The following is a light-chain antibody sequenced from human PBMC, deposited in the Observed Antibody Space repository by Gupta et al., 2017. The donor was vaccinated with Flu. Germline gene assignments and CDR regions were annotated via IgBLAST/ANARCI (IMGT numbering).Light chain of an antibody. CDR2: VAS. J-gene: IGKJ5*01. Sequence: DRVTITCRASQTIATYLNWYQQKPGKAPKLLIYVASSLQSGVPSRFSGSGSGTDFTLTITSLQPEDFATYYCQQSYSTPLITFGQGTRLEIK. CDR3: QQSYSTPLIT. V-gene: IGKV1-39*01. CDR1: QTIATY.